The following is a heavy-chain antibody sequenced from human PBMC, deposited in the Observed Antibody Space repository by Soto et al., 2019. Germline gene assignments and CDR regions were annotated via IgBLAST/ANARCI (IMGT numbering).Heavy chain of an antibody. J-gene: IGHJ4*02. Sequence: QITLKESGPALVKPTQTLTLTCTFSGFSLSTSGLGVGWIRQPPGKALEWLTLIFWDDDKRYSPSLKTRLTITKDNSKIQVVLIMTNMDPVDTATYYCAHRRTGSYYNYWGQGTLVTVSS. D-gene: IGHD1-26*01. CDR3: AHRRTGSYYNY. CDR1: GFSLSTSGLG. CDR2: IFWDDDK. V-gene: IGHV2-5*02.